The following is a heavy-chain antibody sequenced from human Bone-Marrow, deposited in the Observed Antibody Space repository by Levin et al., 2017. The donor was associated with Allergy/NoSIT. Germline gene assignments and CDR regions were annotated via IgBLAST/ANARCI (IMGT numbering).Heavy chain of an antibody. D-gene: IGHD2-2*01. CDR1: GGSVIGYY. CDR3: ARHGDRHCGTSSCENDY. J-gene: IGHJ4*02. CDR2: TFYRGTT. Sequence: NPSETLSLTCTVSGGSVIGYYWSWVRQPPGKGLEWIGFTFYRGTTNYNPSLKSRVSISLDTSKNQLSLQLNSVTAADSAVYYCARHGDRHCGTSSCENDYWGQGTLVTVST. V-gene: IGHV4-59*08.